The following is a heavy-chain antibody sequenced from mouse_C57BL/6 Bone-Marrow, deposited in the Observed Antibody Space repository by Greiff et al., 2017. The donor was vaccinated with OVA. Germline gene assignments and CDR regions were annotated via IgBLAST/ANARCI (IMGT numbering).Heavy chain of an antibody. Sequence: QVQLQQSGAELARPGASVKLSCKASGYTFTSYGISWVKQRTGRGLGWIGEISPRSGNTYYNEKFKGKATLTAHKSSSTAYMELRSLTSADAAVYFCARSDDYDPFDYWGQGTTLTVSS. CDR1: GYTFTSYG. D-gene: IGHD2-4*01. CDR2: ISPRSGNT. J-gene: IGHJ2*01. CDR3: ARSDDYDPFDY. V-gene: IGHV1-81*01.